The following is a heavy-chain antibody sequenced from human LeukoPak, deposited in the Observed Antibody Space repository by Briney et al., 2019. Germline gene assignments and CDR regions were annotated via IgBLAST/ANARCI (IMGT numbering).Heavy chain of an antibody. J-gene: IGHJ5*02. CDR2: MYHSGNT. CDR3: ARHYGP. V-gene: IGHV4-39*01. Sequence: SETLSLTCTVSGGSISSSTYCWSWVRQPPGKGLEWIWCMYHSGNTYYSSSLKGRVTISLDTPKNQFSLKLNSVTAADTAVYYCARHYGPWGQGTLVTVSS. CDR1: GGSISSSTYC. D-gene: IGHD3-10*01.